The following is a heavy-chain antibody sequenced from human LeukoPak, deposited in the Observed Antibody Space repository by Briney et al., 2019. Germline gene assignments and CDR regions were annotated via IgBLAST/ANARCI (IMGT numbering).Heavy chain of an antibody. Sequence: GASVKVSCKTSGYIFRDFYIHWVRQALGHGLEWMGWINPNGGGTDSAQRFQGRVTLTTDTSTGTAYMDLTSLTSDDTAVYFCAKDSSGGYTSHWGQGTLVTVSS. J-gene: IGHJ4*02. CDR1: GYIFRDFY. V-gene: IGHV1-2*02. D-gene: IGHD5-24*01. CDR2: INPNGGGT. CDR3: AKDSSGGYTSH.